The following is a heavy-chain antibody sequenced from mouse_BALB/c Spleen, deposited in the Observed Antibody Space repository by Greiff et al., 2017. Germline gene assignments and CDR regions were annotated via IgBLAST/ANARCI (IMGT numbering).Heavy chain of an antibody. CDR1: GFTFSSYA. Sequence: DVKLVESGGGLVKPGGSLKLSCAASGFTFSSYAMSWVRQTPEKRLEWVASISSGGSTYYPDSVKGRFTISRDNARNILYLQMSSLRSEDTAMYYCARVRPFDYWGQGTTLTVSS. CDR2: ISSGGST. V-gene: IGHV5-6-5*01. J-gene: IGHJ2*01. D-gene: IGHD1-2*01. CDR3: ARVRPFDY.